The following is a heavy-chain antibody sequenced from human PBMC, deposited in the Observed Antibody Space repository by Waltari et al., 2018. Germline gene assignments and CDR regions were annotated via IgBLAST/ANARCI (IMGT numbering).Heavy chain of an antibody. CDR2: ISGSGGST. CDR1: GFTFSSYA. J-gene: IGHJ4*02. CDR3: AKIYGIAVAGQIDY. V-gene: IGHV3-23*01. Sequence: EVQLLESGGGLVQPGGSLRLSCAASGFTFSSYAMSWVRQAPGKGLEVVSAISGSGGSTYYADSVKGRFTISRDNSKNTLYLQMNSLRAEDTAVYYCAKIYGIAVAGQIDYWGQGTLVTVSS. D-gene: IGHD6-19*01.